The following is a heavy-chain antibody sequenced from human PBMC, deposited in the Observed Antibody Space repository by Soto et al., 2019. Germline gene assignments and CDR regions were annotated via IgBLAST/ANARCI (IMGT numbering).Heavy chain of an antibody. Sequence: SETLSLTCAVSGGSIGSSNWWSWVRQPPGKGLEWIGEIYHSGSTNYNPSLKSRVTISVDKSKNQFSLKPSSVTAADTAVYYCARDGGGYSYGYYFDYWGQGTLVTVSS. CDR3: ARDGGGYSYGYYFDY. J-gene: IGHJ4*02. CDR1: GGSIGSSNW. V-gene: IGHV4-4*02. CDR2: IYHSGST. D-gene: IGHD5-18*01.